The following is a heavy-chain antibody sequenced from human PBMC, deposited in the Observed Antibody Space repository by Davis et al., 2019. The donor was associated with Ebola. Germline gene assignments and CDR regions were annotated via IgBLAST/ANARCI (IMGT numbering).Heavy chain of an antibody. Sequence: MPSETLSLTCTVSGGSISSYYWSWIRQPPGKGLEWIGYIYYSGSTNYNPSLKSRVTISVDTSKNQFSMKLSSVTAAGTAVYYCARGRGGYGYPDYWGQGTLVTVSS. CDR2: IYYSGST. D-gene: IGHD5-12*01. CDR1: GGSISSYY. V-gene: IGHV4-59*12. J-gene: IGHJ4*02. CDR3: ARGRGGYGYPDY.